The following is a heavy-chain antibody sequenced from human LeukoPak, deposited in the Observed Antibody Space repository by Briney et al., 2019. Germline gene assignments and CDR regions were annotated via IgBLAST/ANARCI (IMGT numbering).Heavy chain of an antibody. CDR3: ARDQTAAMWVQYYYYGMGV. CDR2: IKQDGSEK. V-gene: IGHV3-7*01. Sequence: GGSLRLSCAASGFTFSSYWMSWVRQAPGKGLEWVANIKQDGSEKYYVDSVKGRFTISRDNAKNSLYLQMNSLRAEDTAVYYCARDQTAAMWVQYYYYGMGVWGQGTTVTVSS. CDR1: GFTFSSYW. J-gene: IGHJ6*02. D-gene: IGHD2-2*01.